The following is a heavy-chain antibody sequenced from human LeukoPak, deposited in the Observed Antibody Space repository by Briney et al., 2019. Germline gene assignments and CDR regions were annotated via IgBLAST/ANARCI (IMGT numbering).Heavy chain of an antibody. CDR3: ARGSNYYYYYGMDV. Sequence: PSQTLSLTCTVSGGSISSGDSYWSWIRQPPGKGLEWIGYIYYSGSTYYNPSLKSRVTISVDTSKNQFSLKLSSVTAADTAAYYCARGSNYYYYYGMDVWGQGTTVTVSS. J-gene: IGHJ6*02. D-gene: IGHD2-2*01. V-gene: IGHV4-30-4*01. CDR2: IYYSGST. CDR1: GGSISSGDSY.